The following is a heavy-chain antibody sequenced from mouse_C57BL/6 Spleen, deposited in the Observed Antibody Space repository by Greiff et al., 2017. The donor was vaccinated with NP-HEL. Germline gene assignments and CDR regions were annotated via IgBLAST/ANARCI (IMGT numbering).Heavy chain of an antibody. CDR2: IDPEDGET. CDR1: GFNIKDYY. D-gene: IGHD1-1*01. V-gene: IGHV14-2*01. J-gene: IGHJ4*01. Sequence: DVKLQESGAELVKPGASVKLSCTASGFNIKDYYMHWVKQRTEQGLEWIGRIDPEDGETKYAPKFQGKATITADTSSNTAYLQLSSLTTEDTAVYYCARDYYYGSSYPYYYAMDYWGQGTSVTVSS. CDR3: ARDYYYGSSYPYYYAMDY.